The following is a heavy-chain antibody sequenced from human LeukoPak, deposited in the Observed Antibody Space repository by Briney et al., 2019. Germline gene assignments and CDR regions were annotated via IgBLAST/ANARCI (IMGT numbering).Heavy chain of an antibody. Sequence: AASVRVSCKASGYTFSSYGISWVRHAPGQGLEWMGWISAYNGNTNYAQKLQGRLTMTTDTSTNTAYMELRSLRSDDTAVYYCVRDVAGSDWFDPWGQGTLVTVSS. CDR1: GYTFSSYG. V-gene: IGHV1-18*01. D-gene: IGHD6-13*01. CDR3: VRDVAGSDWFDP. CDR2: ISAYNGNT. J-gene: IGHJ5*02.